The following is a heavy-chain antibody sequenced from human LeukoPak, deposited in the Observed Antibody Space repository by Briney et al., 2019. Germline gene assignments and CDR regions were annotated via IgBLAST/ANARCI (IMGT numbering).Heavy chain of an antibody. D-gene: IGHD5-24*01. J-gene: IGHJ4*02. CDR1: GFIFSSYS. CDR3: ARGDGLDY. V-gene: IGHV3-48*02. CDR2: ISSSNHAI. Sequence: PGGSLRLSCAASGFIFSSYSMSWVRQAPGKGLEWLSYISSSNHAIYYADSVKGRFTISRDNAKNSLFLQMNSLRDEDTAVYYCARGDGLDYWGQGTLVTVSS.